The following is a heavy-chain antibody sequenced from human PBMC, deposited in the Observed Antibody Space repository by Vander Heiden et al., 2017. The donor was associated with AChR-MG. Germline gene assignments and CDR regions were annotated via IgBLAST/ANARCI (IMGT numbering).Heavy chain of an antibody. CDR3: ARRGDGAGAGPLQFDP. CDR1: GFRVSRNY. Sequence: EVQLVETGGGLIEPGGSLRLSCAASGFRVSRNYMSWVRQAPGKGLEWVSVLYSSGSTYYADSVKGRFTISRDNSKNTLYLQMNSLRAEDSAVYYCARRGDGAGAGPLQFDPWGQGTLVTVSS. J-gene: IGHJ5*02. V-gene: IGHV3-53*02. CDR2: LYSSGST. D-gene: IGHD3-16*01.